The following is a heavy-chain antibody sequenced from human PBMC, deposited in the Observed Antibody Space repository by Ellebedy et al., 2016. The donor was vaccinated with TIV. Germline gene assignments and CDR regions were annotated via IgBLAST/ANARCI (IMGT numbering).Heavy chain of an antibody. V-gene: IGHV4-31*03. CDR2: IYYSGST. J-gene: IGHJ3*02. Sequence: LRLSXTVSGGSISSYYWSWVRQHPGKGLEWIGYIYYSGSTYYNPSLKSRVTISIDTSENQFSLKLSSVTAADTAVYYCARDCAAPYVRAFDIWGQGTVVTVSS. CDR3: ARDCAAPYVRAFDI. CDR1: GGSISSYY. D-gene: IGHD6-6*01.